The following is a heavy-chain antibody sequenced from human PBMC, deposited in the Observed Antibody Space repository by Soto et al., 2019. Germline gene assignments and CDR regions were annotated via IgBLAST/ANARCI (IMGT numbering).Heavy chain of an antibody. CDR1: GFTFSAYG. J-gene: IGHJ4*02. V-gene: IGHV3-30*18. D-gene: IGHD3-22*01. CDR2: ISHDGTNK. CDR3: AKDEYYYSRGGYYILAS. Sequence: GGSLRLSCEVSGFTFSAYGMHWVRQAPGKGLEWVAAISHDGTNKNYGDSVKGRFTISRDNSKKTLYLQMNSLRPEDTALYYCAKDEYYYSRGGYYILASRAQRTPVPVSS.